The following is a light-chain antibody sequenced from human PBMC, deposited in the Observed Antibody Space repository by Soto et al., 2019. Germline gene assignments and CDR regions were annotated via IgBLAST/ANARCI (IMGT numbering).Light chain of an antibody. J-gene: IGLJ1*01. CDR2: EVS. Sequence: QSALTQPASVSGSPGQSITISCTGTSSDVGGYNYVSWYQQHPGKAPKLRIYEVSNRPSGVSNRFYGSKSRNTSSLTISGLQSEDDADDYCSSYTRSSRVFGTGTKLTVL. CDR1: SSDVGGYNY. V-gene: IGLV2-14*01. CDR3: SSYTRSSRV.